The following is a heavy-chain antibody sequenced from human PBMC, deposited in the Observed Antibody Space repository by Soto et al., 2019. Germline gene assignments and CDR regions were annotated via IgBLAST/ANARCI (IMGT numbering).Heavy chain of an antibody. V-gene: IGHV1-69*06. CDR2: IIPIFGTA. D-gene: IGHD3-22*01. CDR1: GGTFSSYA. Sequence: SVKVSCKASGGTFSSYAISWVRQAPGQGLEWMGGIIPIFGTANYAQKFQGRVTITADKSTSTAYMELSSLRSEDTAVYYCARSYYYDSSGYLLVPYYFDYWGQGTLVTVSS. J-gene: IGHJ4*02. CDR3: ARSYYYDSSGYLLVPYYFDY.